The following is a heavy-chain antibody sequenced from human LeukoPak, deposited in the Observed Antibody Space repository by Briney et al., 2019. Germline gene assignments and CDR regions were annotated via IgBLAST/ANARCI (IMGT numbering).Heavy chain of an antibody. CDR3: ARGEATLSAWFDS. J-gene: IGHJ5*01. V-gene: IGHV4-30-2*01. CDR1: GGSIRSDHS. D-gene: IGHD2/OR15-2a*01. Sequence: SETLSLTCTVSGGSIRSDHSWNWIRQAPGKGLEWIGYIYDSGSIHYNPSLKSRVTISLDRSKNHFSLNLTSMTAADTAVYYCARGEATLSAWFDSWGQGTLVTVSS. CDR2: IYDSGSI.